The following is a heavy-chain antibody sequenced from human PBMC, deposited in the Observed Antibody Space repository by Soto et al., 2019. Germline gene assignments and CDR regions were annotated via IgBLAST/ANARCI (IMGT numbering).Heavy chain of an antibody. V-gene: IGHV1-58*01. CDR2: IILSSGST. J-gene: IGHJ5*02. CDR1: GLIFSSSA. D-gene: IGHD3-3*01. Sequence: ASVKVSCKTSGLIFSSSAVQWVRQARGQRLEWMGLIILSSGSTDHAQKFHNRVTMTRDRSTSTVYMELSSLRSEDTAVYYCARGNGTYYDFWRALEPWGQGTLVTVSS. CDR3: ARGNGTYYDFWRALEP.